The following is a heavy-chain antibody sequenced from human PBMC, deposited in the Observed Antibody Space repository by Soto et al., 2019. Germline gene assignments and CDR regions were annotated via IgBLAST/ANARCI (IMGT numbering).Heavy chain of an antibody. CDR1: GFTFSSYA. CDR2: ISGSGGST. D-gene: IGHD6-13*01. J-gene: IGHJ4*02. V-gene: IGHV3-23*01. Sequence: GGSLRLSCAASGFTFSSYAMSWVRQAPGKGLEWVSAISGSGGSTYYTDSVKGRFTISRDNSKNTLYLQMNSLRAEDTAVYYCAKDPMPLAAAGSFDYWGQGTLVTVSS. CDR3: AKDPMPLAAAGSFDY.